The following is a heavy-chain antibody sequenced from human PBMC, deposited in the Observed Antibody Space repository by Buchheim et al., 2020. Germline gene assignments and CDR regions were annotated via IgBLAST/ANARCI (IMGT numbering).Heavy chain of an antibody. Sequence: QVQLQESGPGLVKSSETLSLTCTVSGGSISSYYWSWIRQPAGKGLEWVGRIYSSGNTDYNPSLKSRVAMSVDTSKNQFSLNLRSVTAADTAVYYCARDPSPNTGWFGGYWGQGIL. CDR2: IYSSGNT. J-gene: IGHJ4*02. CDR3: ARDPSPNTGWFGGY. CDR1: GGSISSYY. V-gene: IGHV4-4*07. D-gene: IGHD3-10*01.